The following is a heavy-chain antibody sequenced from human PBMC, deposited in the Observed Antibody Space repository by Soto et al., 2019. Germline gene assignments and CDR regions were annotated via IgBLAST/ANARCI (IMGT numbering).Heavy chain of an antibody. D-gene: IGHD2-21*01. CDR1: GFTFSSYW. Sequence: PGGSLRLSCAASGFTFSSYWMSWVRQAPGKGLEWVANIKQDGSEKYYVDSVKGRFTISRDNAKNSLYLQMNSLRAEDTAVYYCARDVVELLYYYYGMDVWGQGTTVTVSS. CDR2: IKQDGSEK. CDR3: ARDVVELLYYYYGMDV. J-gene: IGHJ6*02. V-gene: IGHV3-7*01.